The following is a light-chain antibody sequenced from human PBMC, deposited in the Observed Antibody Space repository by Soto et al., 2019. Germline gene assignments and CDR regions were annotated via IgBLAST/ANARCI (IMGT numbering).Light chain of an antibody. CDR3: QQYTNWPLT. J-gene: IGKJ4*01. CDR1: QSVTSN. CDR2: GAS. Sequence: EIVMTQSASTLSLSPGERATLSCRASQSVTSNLAWYQQKPGQAPRLLIYGASTRATGIPARFSGSGSGTEFTLTISSQQSEDFAVYYCQQYTNWPLTFGGGTEVDIK. V-gene: IGKV3-15*01.